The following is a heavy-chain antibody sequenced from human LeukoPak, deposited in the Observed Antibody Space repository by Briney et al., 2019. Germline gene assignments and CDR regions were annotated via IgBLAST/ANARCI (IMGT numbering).Heavy chain of an antibody. CDR2: IIPIFGTA. CDR3: AVYSSGQYYYYDMDV. V-gene: IGHV1-69*13. CDR1: GGTFSSYA. Sequence: ASVKVSCKASGGTFSSYAISWVRQAPGQGLEWMGGIIPIFGTANYAQKFQGRVTITADESTSTAYMELSSLRSEDTAVYYCAVYSSGQYYYYDMDVWGQGTTVTVSS. D-gene: IGHD6-19*01. J-gene: IGHJ6*02.